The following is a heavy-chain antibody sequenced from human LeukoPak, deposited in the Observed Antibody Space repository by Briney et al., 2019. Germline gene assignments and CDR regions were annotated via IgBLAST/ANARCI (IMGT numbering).Heavy chain of an antibody. J-gene: IGHJ4*02. V-gene: IGHV3-21*01. CDR3: ARDRGDYYDSSGYRDY. CDR2: ISSSSSYI. CDR1: GFTFSSYS. D-gene: IGHD3-22*01. Sequence: GGSLRPSCAASGFTFSSYSMNWVRQAPGKGLEWVSSISSSSSYIYYADSVKGRFTISRDNAKNSLYLQMNSLRAEDTAVYYCARDRGDYYDSSGYRDYWGQGTLVTVSS.